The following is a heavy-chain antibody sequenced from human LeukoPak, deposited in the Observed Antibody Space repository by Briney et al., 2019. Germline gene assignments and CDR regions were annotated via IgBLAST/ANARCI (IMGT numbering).Heavy chain of an antibody. CDR1: GGSISSGDYY. CDR3: ARDQPYYYDSSGYYSDDY. V-gene: IGHV4-30-4*01. Sequence: PSETLSLTCTVSGGSISSGDYYWSWIRQPPGTGLEWIGYIYYSGSTYYNPSLKSRVTISVDTSKNQFSLKLSSVTAADTAVYYCARDQPYYYDSSGYYSDDYWGQGTLVTVSS. J-gene: IGHJ4*02. CDR2: IYYSGST. D-gene: IGHD3-22*01.